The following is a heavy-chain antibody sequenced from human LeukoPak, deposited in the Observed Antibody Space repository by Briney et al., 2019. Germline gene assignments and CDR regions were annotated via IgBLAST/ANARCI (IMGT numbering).Heavy chain of an antibody. V-gene: IGHV4-59*01. Sequence: SETLSLICTVSGGSISSYYWSWIRQPPGKGLEWIGYIYYSGSTNYNPSLKSRVTISVDTSKNQFSLKLSSVTAADTAVYYCARGYDFWSGYSLGMDVWGQGTTVTVSS. D-gene: IGHD3-3*01. J-gene: IGHJ6*02. CDR3: ARGYDFWSGYSLGMDV. CDR2: IYYSGST. CDR1: GGSISSYY.